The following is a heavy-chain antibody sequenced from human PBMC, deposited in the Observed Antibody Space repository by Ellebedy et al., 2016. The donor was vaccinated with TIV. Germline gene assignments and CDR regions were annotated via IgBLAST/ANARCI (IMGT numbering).Heavy chain of an antibody. V-gene: IGHV5-51*01. CDR2: IYPGDSDT. CDR3: ARRGSGSYTRIDY. J-gene: IGHJ4*02. CDR1: GYSFTSYW. Sequence: PGGSLRLSCKGSGYSFTSYWIGWVRQMPGKGLEWMGIIYPGDSDTRYSPSFQGQVTISADKSISTAYLQWSSLKASDTAMYYCARRGSGSYTRIDYWGQGTLVTGSS. D-gene: IGHD1-26*01.